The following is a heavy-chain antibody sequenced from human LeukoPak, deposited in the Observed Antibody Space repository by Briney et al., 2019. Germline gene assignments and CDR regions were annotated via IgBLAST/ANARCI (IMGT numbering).Heavy chain of an antibody. CDR1: GGSISSYY. Sequence: PSETLSLTCTVSGGSISSYYWSWIRHPPGKGLEWIGYIYYSGSTNYNPSLKSRVTISVDTSKNQFSLKLSSVTAADTAVYYCARGTGVTMVRGADYWGQGTLVTVSS. CDR2: IYYSGST. J-gene: IGHJ4*02. V-gene: IGHV4-59*01. D-gene: IGHD3-10*01. CDR3: ARGTGVTMVRGADY.